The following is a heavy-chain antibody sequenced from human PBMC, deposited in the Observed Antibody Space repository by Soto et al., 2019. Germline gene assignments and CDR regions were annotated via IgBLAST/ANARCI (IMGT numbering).Heavy chain of an antibody. CDR2: ISWDGEST. CDR3: AKVGQLDITTGHAYFDH. V-gene: IGHV3-43D*04. D-gene: IGHD5-12*01. Sequence: GSLRLSCATSGYAFEDYAMHCVRQVPGKGLEWVSLISWDGESTYYADPVKGRFTVSRDNSEKSLYLQMNSVRVDDTALYYCAKVGQLDITTGHAYFDHWGQGTLVTVSS. J-gene: IGHJ4*02. CDR1: GYAFEDYA.